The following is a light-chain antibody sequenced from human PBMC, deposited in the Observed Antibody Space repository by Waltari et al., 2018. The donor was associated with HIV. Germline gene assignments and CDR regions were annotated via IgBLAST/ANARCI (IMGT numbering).Light chain of an antibody. CDR2: GAS. CDR1: QSVSSSY. Sequence: EIVLTQSQGTLSLSPGERATLSCRASQSVSSSYLAWYQQKPGQATRRLIYGASSRATGIPDRFSGRGSGTDFTLTISRLEPEDFATYFCQESYGAPPWTFGQGTTVDVK. CDR3: QESYGAPPWT. V-gene: IGKV3-20*01. J-gene: IGKJ1*01.